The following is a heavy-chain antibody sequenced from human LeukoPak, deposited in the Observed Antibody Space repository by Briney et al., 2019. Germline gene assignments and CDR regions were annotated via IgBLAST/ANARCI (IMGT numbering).Heavy chain of an antibody. Sequence: SETLSLTCIVSNYSISSDYYWSWIRQPPGKGLEWIGYIYYSGSTNYKPSLKSRVTISVDTSKNQFSLKLSSVTAADTAVYYCARGGYYGSGNDFRFDPWGQGTLVTVSS. J-gene: IGHJ5*02. V-gene: IGHV4-61*01. D-gene: IGHD3-10*01. CDR1: NYSISSDYY. CDR2: IYYSGST. CDR3: ARGGYYGSGNDFRFDP.